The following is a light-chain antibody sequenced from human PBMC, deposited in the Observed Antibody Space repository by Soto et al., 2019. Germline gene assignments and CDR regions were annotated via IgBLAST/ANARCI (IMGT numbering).Light chain of an antibody. CDR1: QAVGNAY. CDR2: GAS. CDR3: QQFGSSPYT. V-gene: IGKV3-20*01. Sequence: EIVLTQSPGTLSSSPGERATLSCRASQAVGNAYLAWYQHKPGQVPRLLIHGASNRATGIPDRFSGGGSGTDFTLTINRLEPEDFAVYYCQQFGSSPYTVGQGTRLDIK. J-gene: IGKJ2*01.